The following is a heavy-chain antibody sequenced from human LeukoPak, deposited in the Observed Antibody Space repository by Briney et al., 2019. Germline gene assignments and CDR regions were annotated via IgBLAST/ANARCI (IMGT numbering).Heavy chain of an antibody. Sequence: PGGSLRLSCAASGFTVSSNYMSWVRQAPGKGLEWVSVIYSGGSTYYADSVKGRFTISRDNSKNTLYLQMNSLRAEDTAVYYCAILSSGWHFDYWGQGTLVTVSS. V-gene: IGHV3-53*01. D-gene: IGHD6-19*01. CDR3: AILSSGWHFDY. J-gene: IGHJ4*02. CDR1: GFTVSSNY. CDR2: IYSGGST.